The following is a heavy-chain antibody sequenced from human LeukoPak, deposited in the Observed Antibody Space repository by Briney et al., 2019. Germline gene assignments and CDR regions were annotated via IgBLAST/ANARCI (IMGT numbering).Heavy chain of an antibody. Sequence: SGKVSRKASSGTLHSQSIKRVRQAPGQGPEWMGRIIPFLGIANYAQKFQGRATITADKSTSTAYMELSSLRSEDTAVYYCARDPSREARVDTAMVIESRFDYWGQGTLVTVSS. CDR1: SGTLHSQS. CDR2: IIPFLGIA. CDR3: ARDPSREARVDTAMVIESRFDY. V-gene: IGHV1-69*04. J-gene: IGHJ4*02. D-gene: IGHD5-18*01.